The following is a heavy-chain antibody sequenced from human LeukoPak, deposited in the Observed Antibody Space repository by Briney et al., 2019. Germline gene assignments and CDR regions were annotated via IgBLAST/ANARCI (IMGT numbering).Heavy chain of an antibody. V-gene: IGHV4-4*02. CDR2: IYHTGST. CDR1: GGSISSNYW. D-gene: IGHD6-19*01. Sequence: SETLSLTCAVSGGSISSNYWWSWVRQPPGKGLEWIGEIYHTGSTNYNASLKRRVTISVDKSKNQFSLKLSSVTAADTAVYYCARTLGYSSGAFDYWGQGTLVTVSS. J-gene: IGHJ4*02. CDR3: ARTLGYSSGAFDY.